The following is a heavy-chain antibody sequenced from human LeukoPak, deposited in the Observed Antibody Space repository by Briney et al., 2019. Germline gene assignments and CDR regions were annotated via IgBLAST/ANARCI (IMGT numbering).Heavy chain of an antibody. J-gene: IGHJ4*02. CDR1: GFIFDNYG. Sequence: GGSLRLSCAASGFIFDNYGMTWVRQAPGKGLEWVSGTNWNGGSTGYADSVKGRFIISRDNAKYCLYLQMNSLRAEDTALYHCARVHTAGGYSGTDYWGQGTLVTVSS. CDR2: TNWNGGST. CDR3: ARVHTAGGYSGTDY. D-gene: IGHD1-26*01. V-gene: IGHV3-20*01.